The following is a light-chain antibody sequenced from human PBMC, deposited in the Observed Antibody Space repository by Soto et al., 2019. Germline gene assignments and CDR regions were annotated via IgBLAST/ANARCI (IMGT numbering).Light chain of an antibody. Sequence: QLVLTQPPSVSGAPGQRVTISCTGSSSNIGAGYDVHWYQQLRGTAPKLLIYGNSNRPSGVPDRFSGSKSGTSASLAITGLQAEDEADYYCQSYDSSLSGVIFGGGTKVTVL. V-gene: IGLV1-40*01. J-gene: IGLJ2*01. CDR1: SSNIGAGYD. CDR2: GNS. CDR3: QSYDSSLSGVI.